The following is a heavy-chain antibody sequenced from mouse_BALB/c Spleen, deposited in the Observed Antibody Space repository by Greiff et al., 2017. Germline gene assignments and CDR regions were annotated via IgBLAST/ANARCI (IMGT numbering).Heavy chain of an antibody. CDR3: AMGYYEGYFDY. V-gene: IGHV1-14*01. Sequence: VQLKQSGPELVKPGASVKMSCKASGYTFTSYVMHWVKQKPGQGLEWIGYINPYNDGTKYNEKFKGKATLTSDKSSSTAYMELSSLTSEDSAVYYCAMGYYEGYFDYWGQGTTLTVSS. CDR1: GYTFTSYV. J-gene: IGHJ2*01. D-gene: IGHD2-4*01. CDR2: INPYNDGT.